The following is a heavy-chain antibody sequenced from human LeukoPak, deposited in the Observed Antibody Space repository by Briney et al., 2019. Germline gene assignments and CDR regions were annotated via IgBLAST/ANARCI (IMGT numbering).Heavy chain of an antibody. V-gene: IGHV4-59*01. CDR3: ARVDNNGYSDY. J-gene: IGHJ4*02. CDR2: IHYGGTT. CDR1: GGSISGSY. D-gene: IGHD3-22*01. Sequence: SETLSLTCTVSGGSISGSYWSWIRQPPGKGLEWIGYIHYGGTTRYNPSLESRVTLSVDTSNNQFSLKLSSMTAADTAVYFCARVDNNGYSDYWGQGTLVTVYS.